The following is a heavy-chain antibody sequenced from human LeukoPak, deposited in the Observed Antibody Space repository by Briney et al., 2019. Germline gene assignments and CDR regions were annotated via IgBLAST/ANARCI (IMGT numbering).Heavy chain of an antibody. V-gene: IGHV3-33*01. CDR2: IWYDGSNK. J-gene: IGHJ3*02. D-gene: IGHD2-15*01. CDR1: GFTFSSYG. CDR3: ARDLGRGAFDI. Sequence: PGGSLRLSCAASGFTFSSYGMHWVRQAPGKGLEWVAVIWYDGSNKYYADSVKGRFTISRDNSKNTLYLQMNSLRAEDTAVYYCARDLGRGAFDIWGQGTMVTVSS.